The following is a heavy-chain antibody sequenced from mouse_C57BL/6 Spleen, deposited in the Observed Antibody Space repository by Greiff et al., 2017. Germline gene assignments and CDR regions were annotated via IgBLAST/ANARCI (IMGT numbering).Heavy chain of an antibody. J-gene: IGHJ2*01. CDR3: ATSYFDY. V-gene: IGHV1-55*01. CDR1: GYTFTSYW. CDR2: IYPGSGST. Sequence: QVQLQQPGAELVKPGASVKMSCKASGYTFTSYWITWVKQRPGQGLEWIGDIYPGSGSTNYNEKFKGKATLTVDTSSRTAYMQLNSLTSEDSAVYYCATSYFDYWGQGTTLTVSS.